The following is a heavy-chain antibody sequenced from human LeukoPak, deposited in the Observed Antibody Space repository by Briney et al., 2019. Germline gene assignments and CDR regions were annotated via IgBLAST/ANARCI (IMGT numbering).Heavy chain of an antibody. V-gene: IGHV3-7*04. Sequence: GGSLRLSCAAPGFIFSSYNMNWVRQAPGKGLEWVANIKQDGSEKYYVDSVKGRFTISRDNAKNSLYLQMNSLRAEDTAVYYCARAGTYYDFWSGYRDYYMDVWGKGTTVTVSS. D-gene: IGHD3-3*01. CDR2: IKQDGSEK. CDR1: GFIFSSYN. CDR3: ARAGTYYDFWSGYRDYYMDV. J-gene: IGHJ6*03.